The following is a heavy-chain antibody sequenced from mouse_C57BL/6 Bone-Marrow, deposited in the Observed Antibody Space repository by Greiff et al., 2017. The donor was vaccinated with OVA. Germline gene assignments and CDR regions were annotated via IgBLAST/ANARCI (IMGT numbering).Heavy chain of an antibody. CDR2: INPNYGTT. J-gene: IGHJ1*03. CDR3: ARTDDYDGDWYFDV. CDR1: GYSFTDYN. V-gene: IGHV1-39*01. D-gene: IGHD2-4*01. Sequence: VQLKQSGPELVKPGASVKISCKASGYSFTDYNMNWVKQSNGKSLEWIGVINPNYGTTSYNQKFKGKATLTVDQSSSTAYMQLNSLTSEDSAVYYCARTDDYDGDWYFDVWGTGTTVTVSS.